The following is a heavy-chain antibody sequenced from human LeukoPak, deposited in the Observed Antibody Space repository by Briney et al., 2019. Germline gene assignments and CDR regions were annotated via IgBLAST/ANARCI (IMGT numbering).Heavy chain of an antibody. CDR2: ISSSGSI. D-gene: IGHD3-22*01. CDR3: ARDWRDSSGKFPNDAFDI. V-gene: IGHV3-48*03. CDR1: GFTFSSCE. Sequence: GGSLRLSCAASGFTFSSCEMNWVRQAPGKGLEWVSYISSSGSIYYADSVKGRFTISRDNAKNSLYLQMNSLRAEDTAVYYCARDWRDSSGKFPNDAFDIWGQGTMVTVSS. J-gene: IGHJ3*02.